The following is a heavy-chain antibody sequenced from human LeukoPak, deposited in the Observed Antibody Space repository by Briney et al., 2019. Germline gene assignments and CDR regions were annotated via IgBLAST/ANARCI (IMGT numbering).Heavy chain of an antibody. CDR2: IIPIFGTA. Sequence: SVKVSCKASGGTFSSYAISWVRQAPGQGLEWIGRIIPIFGTANYAQKFQGRVTITTDESTSTAYMELSSLRSEDTAVYYCAREATGHAVLSFDYWGKGTLVTVSS. J-gene: IGHJ4*02. CDR1: GGTFSSYA. V-gene: IGHV1-69*05. CDR3: AREATGHAVLSFDY.